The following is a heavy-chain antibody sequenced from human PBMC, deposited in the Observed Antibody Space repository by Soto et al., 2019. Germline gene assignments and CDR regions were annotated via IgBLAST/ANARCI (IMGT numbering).Heavy chain of an antibody. Sequence: QVQLQESGPGLVKPSGTLSLTCAVSSGSISSSNWWSWVRQPPGKGLEWIGEIYHSGSTNYNPSLQSRVTISVDKSKNQFSLKLSSVTAADTAVYYCASAYCSSTSCYFQRAFDIWGQGTMVTVSS. CDR2: IYHSGST. D-gene: IGHD2-2*01. CDR3: ASAYCSSTSCYFQRAFDI. J-gene: IGHJ3*02. V-gene: IGHV4-4*02. CDR1: SGSISSSNW.